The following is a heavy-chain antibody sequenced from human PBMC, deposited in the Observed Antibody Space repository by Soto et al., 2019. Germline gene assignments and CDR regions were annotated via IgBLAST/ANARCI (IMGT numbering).Heavy chain of an antibody. CDR2: ISYDGSNK. CDR1: GFTFSSYA. J-gene: IGHJ3*02. D-gene: IGHD1-7*01. Sequence: QVQLVESGGGVVQPGRSLRLSCAASGFTFSSYAMHWVRQAPGKGLEWVAVISYDGSNKYYADSVKGRFTISRDNSKNTLYLQMNSLRAEDTAVYYCARDGRNWNYAFDIWGQGTMVTVSS. CDR3: ARDGRNWNYAFDI. V-gene: IGHV3-30-3*01.